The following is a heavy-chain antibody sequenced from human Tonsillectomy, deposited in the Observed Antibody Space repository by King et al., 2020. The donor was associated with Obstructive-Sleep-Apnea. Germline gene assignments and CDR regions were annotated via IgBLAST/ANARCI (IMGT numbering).Heavy chain of an antibody. CDR2: IYPGDSDI. V-gene: IGHV5-51*01. CDR3: ARWHLYFDH. J-gene: IGHJ4*02. CDR1: GYSFTSYW. Sequence: QLVQSGAEVKKPGESLKISCKGSGYSFTSYWIGWVRQMPGKGLEWMGLIYPGDSDIRYSPSFQGQVTMSADKSTSTAYLQWRSLKASDTAIYYCARWHLYFDHWGQGTLVTVSS.